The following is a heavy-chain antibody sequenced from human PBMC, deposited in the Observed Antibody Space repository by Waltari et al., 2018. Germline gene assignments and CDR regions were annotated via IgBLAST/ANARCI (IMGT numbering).Heavy chain of an antibody. CDR2: ISWNGGTI. V-gene: IGHV3-9*01. Sequence: EVQLVESGGGLVQPGGSLRLSCAASGFTFDDFAMHWVRLVAGRGLDWVSAISWNGGTIAYADSVKGRFTISRDNTKSSLHLQMHSLRTEDTAVYYCAKDMRLRGILITSVDFWGQGIPVTVSS. CDR1: GFTFDDFA. J-gene: IGHJ4*02. D-gene: IGHD3-10*01. CDR3: AKDMRLRGILITSVDF.